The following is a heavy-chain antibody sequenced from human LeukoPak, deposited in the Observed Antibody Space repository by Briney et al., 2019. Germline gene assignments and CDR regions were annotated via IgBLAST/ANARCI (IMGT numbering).Heavy chain of an antibody. Sequence: GGSLRLSCAASRFTFSSYAMNWVRQAPGKGLEWVSGISAGGGSTYYADSVKGRFTISRDNSKNALYLQMNSLRAEDTAVYYCARDSSGWHGGSYWGQGTLVTVSS. V-gene: IGHV3-23*01. CDR2: ISAGGGST. D-gene: IGHD6-19*01. CDR1: RFTFSSYA. J-gene: IGHJ4*02. CDR3: ARDSSGWHGGSY.